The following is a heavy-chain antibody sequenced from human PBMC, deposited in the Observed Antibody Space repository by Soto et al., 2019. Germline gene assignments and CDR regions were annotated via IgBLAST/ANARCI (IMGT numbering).Heavy chain of an antibody. J-gene: IGHJ4*02. Sequence: GGSLRLSCAASGFTFSSYAMHWFRQAPGKGLEWVAVISYDGSNKYYADSVKGRFTISRDNSKNTLYLQMNSLRAEDTAVYYCARDTAGGRATAILDYWGQGTLVTVSS. CDR2: ISYDGSNK. V-gene: IGHV3-30-3*01. CDR3: ARDTAGGRATAILDY. D-gene: IGHD5-18*01. CDR1: GFTFSSYA.